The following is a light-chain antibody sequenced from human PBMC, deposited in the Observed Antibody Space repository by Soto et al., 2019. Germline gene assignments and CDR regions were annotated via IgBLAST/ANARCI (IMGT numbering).Light chain of an antibody. CDR2: AAS. V-gene: IGKV1-39*01. CDR1: QSISSY. J-gene: IGKJ3*01. Sequence: DIQMTQSPSSLSASVGDRVTITCRASQSISSYLNWYQQKPGKAPKPLIYAASSLQSGVPSRFSGSGSGTDFTLTISSLQPEDFATYYCQKSASTPRFPCGPGTKVDIK. CDR3: QKSASTPRFP.